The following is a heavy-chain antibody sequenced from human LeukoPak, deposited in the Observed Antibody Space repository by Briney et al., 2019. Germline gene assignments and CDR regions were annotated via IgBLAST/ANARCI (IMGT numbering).Heavy chain of an antibody. CDR2: IKSKTDGGTT. Sequence: GGSLRLSCAASGFTFSNAWMSWVRQAPGKGLEWVGRIKSKTDGGTTDYAAPVKGRFTISRDDSKNTLYLQMNSLKTEDTAVYYCTIVRSEESPPHYWGQGTLVTVSS. D-gene: IGHD3-16*02. CDR3: TIVRSEESPPHY. CDR1: GFTFSNAW. V-gene: IGHV3-15*01. J-gene: IGHJ4*02.